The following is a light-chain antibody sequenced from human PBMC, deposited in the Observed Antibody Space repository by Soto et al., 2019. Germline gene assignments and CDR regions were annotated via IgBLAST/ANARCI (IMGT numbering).Light chain of an antibody. CDR1: QSVGTN. V-gene: IGKV3-15*01. CDR3: QHYNNWPLT. Sequence: EIVMTQSPATLSLSPGERATLSCRASQSVGTNLAWYQQKPGQAPRLLIYDASTRATGLPARFSGRVSGAEFTLTISSLQSEDFAVDYCQHYNNWPLTFGAGTKVEIK. J-gene: IGKJ4*01. CDR2: DAS.